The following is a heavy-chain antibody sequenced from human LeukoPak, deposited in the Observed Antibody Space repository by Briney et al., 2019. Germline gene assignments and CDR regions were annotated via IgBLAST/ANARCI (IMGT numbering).Heavy chain of an antibody. CDR3: GSVSPGGWFDP. J-gene: IGHJ5*02. CDR2: ISGSGGST. Sequence: PGGSLRLSCAASGFTFSSYGMSWVRQAPGKGLEWASAISGSGGSTYYADSVKGRFTISRDNSKNTLYLQMNSLRAEDTAVYYCGSVSPGGWFDPWGQGTLVTVSS. CDR1: GFTFSSYG. D-gene: IGHD3-16*01. V-gene: IGHV3-23*01.